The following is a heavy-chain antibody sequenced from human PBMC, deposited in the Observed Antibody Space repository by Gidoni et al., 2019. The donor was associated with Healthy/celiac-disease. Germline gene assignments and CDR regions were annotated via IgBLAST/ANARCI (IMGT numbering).Heavy chain of an antibody. CDR2: ISYDGSNK. Sequence: QVQLVASGGGVVQPGRSLRLSCAASGFTFSSYGMHWVRQAPGKGLEWVAVISYDGSNKYYADSVKGRFTISRDNSKNTLYMQMNSLRAEDTAVYYCAKGPYYVWGSYRPDYWGQGTLVTVSS. J-gene: IGHJ4*02. D-gene: IGHD3-16*02. CDR1: GFTFSSYG. CDR3: AKGPYYVWGSYRPDY. V-gene: IGHV3-30*18.